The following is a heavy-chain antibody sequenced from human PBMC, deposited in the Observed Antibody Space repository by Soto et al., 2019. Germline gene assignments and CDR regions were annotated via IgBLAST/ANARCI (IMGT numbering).Heavy chain of an antibody. CDR3: AKSPITIFGVVIKIEYYYYGMDV. J-gene: IGHJ6*02. D-gene: IGHD3-3*01. Sequence: GGSLRPSCAASGFTFSSYAMSWVRQAPGKGLEWVSAISGSGGSTYYADSVKGRFTISRDNSKNTLYLQMNSLRAEDTAVYYCAKSPITIFGVVIKIEYYYYGMDVWGQGTTVTVSS. CDR2: ISGSGGST. V-gene: IGHV3-23*01. CDR1: GFTFSSYA.